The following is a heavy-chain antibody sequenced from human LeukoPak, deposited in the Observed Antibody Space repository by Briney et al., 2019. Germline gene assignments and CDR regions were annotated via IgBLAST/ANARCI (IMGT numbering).Heavy chain of an antibody. J-gene: IGHJ3*02. Sequence: SEALSLTCTVSGGSISSYYWSWIRQPAGQGLEWIGRIYTSGSTNYNPSLKSRVTISVDTSKNQFSLKLSSVTAADTAVYYCAREGNYYDSSGRDAFDIWGQGTMVTVSS. CDR3: AREGNYYDSSGRDAFDI. CDR1: GGSISSYY. V-gene: IGHV4-4*07. CDR2: IYTSGST. D-gene: IGHD3-22*01.